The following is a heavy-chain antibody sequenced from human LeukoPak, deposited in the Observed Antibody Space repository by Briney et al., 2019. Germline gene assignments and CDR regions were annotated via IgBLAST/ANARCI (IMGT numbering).Heavy chain of an antibody. Sequence: GGSLRLSCTTSGFTFGDYGMTWFRQAPGKGPEWVGIIRSKAYGGTAEYAASVKGRFTISRDDSESIAYLQMNSLKTEDTAVYYCAKRDDYYDSSGYPWGQGTLVTVSS. J-gene: IGHJ5*02. CDR1: GFTFGDYG. CDR2: IRSKAYGGTA. CDR3: AKRDDYYDSSGYP. D-gene: IGHD3-22*01. V-gene: IGHV3-49*03.